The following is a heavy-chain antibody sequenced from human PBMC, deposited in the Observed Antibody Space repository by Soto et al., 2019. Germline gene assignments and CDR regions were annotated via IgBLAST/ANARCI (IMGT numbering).Heavy chain of an antibody. CDR1: GASISTNHHN. V-gene: IGHV4-39*01. J-gene: IGHJ5*02. CDR2: IHYRGDT. D-gene: IGHD3-9*01. Sequence: QVQLQGSGPGLVRPSETLSLTCTVSGASISTNHHNWAWVRQPPGKGLEWMGNIHYRGDTYFNPSLGSRLSVSVHTYKNQFPLKPTSVTAADTAVYYCARLPTGYPNWFDPWGQGTLVTVSS. CDR3: ARLPTGYPNWFDP.